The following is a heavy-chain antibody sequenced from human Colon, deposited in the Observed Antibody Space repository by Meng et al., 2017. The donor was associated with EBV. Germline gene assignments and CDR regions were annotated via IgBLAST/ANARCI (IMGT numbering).Heavy chain of an antibody. CDR2: INHSGST. D-gene: IGHD3-22*01. CDR3: ARQAPYYFDSSGRFDY. J-gene: IGHJ4*02. Sequence: QVQLQQWGAGLLKPSXTLSLTCAXYGGSFSGYYWSWIRQPPGKGLKWIGEINHSGSTNYNPSLKSRVTISVDTSKNQFSLKMRSVTAADTAVYYCARQAPYYFDSSGRFDYWGQGTLVTVSS. CDR1: GGSFSGYY. V-gene: IGHV4-34*01.